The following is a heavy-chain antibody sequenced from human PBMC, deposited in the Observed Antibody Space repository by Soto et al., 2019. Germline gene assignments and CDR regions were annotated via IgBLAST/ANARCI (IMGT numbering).Heavy chain of an antibody. J-gene: IGHJ4*02. Sequence: PGESLKISCKGSGYSFTNYWIAWVRQMPGKGLEWMGVIYPGDSDTRYSPSFQGHVTISADKSISTAYLQWSSLKASDTAIYYCARLSREGSYYVAYWGQGTLVTVSS. CDR2: IYPGDSDT. V-gene: IGHV5-51*01. CDR3: ARLSREGSYYVAY. CDR1: GYSFTNYW. D-gene: IGHD1-26*01.